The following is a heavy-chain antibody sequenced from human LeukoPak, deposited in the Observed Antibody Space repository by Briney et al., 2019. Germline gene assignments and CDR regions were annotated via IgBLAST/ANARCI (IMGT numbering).Heavy chain of an antibody. V-gene: IGHV3-30*02. CDR1: GFTFSDSG. CDR2: IRYDGSDK. Sequence: GGPLRLSCAASGFTFSDSGMHWVRQAPGKGLEWVAFIRYDGSDKYYADSVKGRFTISRDNSKSALLQMNSLRPDDTAVYYCAKITQGTTAGYWGQGTLVTVSS. CDR3: AKITQGTTAGY. J-gene: IGHJ4*02. D-gene: IGHD4-17*01.